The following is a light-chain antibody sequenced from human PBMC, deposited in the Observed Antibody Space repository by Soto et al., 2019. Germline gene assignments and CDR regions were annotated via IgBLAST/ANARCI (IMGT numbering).Light chain of an antibody. CDR2: GAS. CDR3: QQSYVNPRS. Sequence: RLSQFASSLFASAGYRFTISCRAGQNINTYLMWYQQKTGKAPNLLIYGASGLQNGVPSRFTGSGSGTEFTLTITGLQPEDFATYYCQQSYVNPRSFGQGTKVDIK. J-gene: IGKJ1*01. CDR1: QNINTY. V-gene: IGKV1-39*01.